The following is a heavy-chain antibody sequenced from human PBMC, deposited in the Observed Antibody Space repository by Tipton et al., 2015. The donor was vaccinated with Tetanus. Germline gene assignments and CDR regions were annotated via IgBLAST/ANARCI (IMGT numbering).Heavy chain of an antibody. CDR3: AREADCSGGRCFSGDFDY. V-gene: IGHV3-33*01. Sequence: SLRLSCAASGFIFSSYGIHWVRQAPGKGLEWVAVSWYDGTDKYYADSVKGRFTISRDNSKNTLYLQMNSLRAEDTAVYYCAREADCSGGRCFSGDFDYWGQGTLVTVSS. CDR2: SWYDGTDK. J-gene: IGHJ4*02. CDR1: GFIFSSYG. D-gene: IGHD2-15*01.